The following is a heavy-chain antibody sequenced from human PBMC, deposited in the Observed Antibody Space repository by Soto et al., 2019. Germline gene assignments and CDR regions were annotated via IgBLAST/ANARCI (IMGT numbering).Heavy chain of an antibody. V-gene: IGHV4-59*01. CDR3: ARDHPEDGYNEIYFDY. CDR2: IYYSGST. Sequence: ASETLSLTCTVSGGSISSYYWSWIRQPPGKGLEWIGYIYYSGSTNYNPSLKSRVTISVDTSKNQFSLKLSSVTAADTAVYYCARDHPEDGYNEIYFDYWGQGTLVNVSS. CDR1: GGSISSYY. J-gene: IGHJ4*02. D-gene: IGHD5-12*01.